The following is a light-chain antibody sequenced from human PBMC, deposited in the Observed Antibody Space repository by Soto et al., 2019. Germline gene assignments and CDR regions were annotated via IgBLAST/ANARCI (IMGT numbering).Light chain of an antibody. V-gene: IGKV1-9*01. CDR2: AAS. CDR3: QQVHSYL. Sequence: DIQLTQSPSFLSASVGDRVTITCRASQGIASYLAWYQQKPGKAPKLLIYAASTLQSGVPSRFSGSGSGTEFTLTISTLQPEDFATYYCQQVHSYLFGGGTKVEIK. J-gene: IGKJ4*01. CDR1: QGIASY.